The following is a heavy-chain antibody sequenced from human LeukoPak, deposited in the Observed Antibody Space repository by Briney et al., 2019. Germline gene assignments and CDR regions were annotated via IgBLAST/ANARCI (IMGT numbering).Heavy chain of an antibody. Sequence: PSETQSLTCTVSGGSISSGGYYWSWIRQHPGKGLEWIGYIYYSGSTYYNPSLKSRVTISVDTSKNQFSLKLSSVTAADTAVYYCAREGMGHYGSGSTLDYWGQGTLVTVSS. CDR3: AREGMGHYGSGSTLDY. J-gene: IGHJ4*02. CDR2: IYYSGST. D-gene: IGHD3-10*01. CDR1: GGSISSGGYY. V-gene: IGHV4-31*03.